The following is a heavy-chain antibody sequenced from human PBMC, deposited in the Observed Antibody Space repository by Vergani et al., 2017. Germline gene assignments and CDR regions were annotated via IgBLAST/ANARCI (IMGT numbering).Heavy chain of an antibody. J-gene: IGHJ4*02. D-gene: IGHD3-10*01. Sequence: EVQLVESGGGLVKPGGSLRLSCAASGFTFSNAWMSWVRQAPGKGLEWVGRIKSKTDGGTTDYAAPVKGRFTISRDDSKNTLYLQMNSLKTEDTAVYYCTTEALLWFGELCYWGQGTLVTVSS. CDR3: TTEALLWFGELCY. V-gene: IGHV3-15*01. CDR1: GFTFSNAW. CDR2: IKSKTDGGTT.